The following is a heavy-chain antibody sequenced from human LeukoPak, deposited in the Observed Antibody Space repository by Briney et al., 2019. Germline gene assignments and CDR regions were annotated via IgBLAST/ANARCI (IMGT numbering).Heavy chain of an antibody. J-gene: IGHJ4*02. D-gene: IGHD3-16*01. Sequence: PSETLSLTCTVSGYSISSGYYWGWIRQPPGKGLEWIGSIYYSGSTYYNPSLKSRVTISVDTSKNQFSLKLSSVTAADTAVYYCARLRGSDWGQGTLVTVSS. CDR1: GYSISSGYY. CDR3: ARLRGSD. CDR2: IYYSGST. V-gene: IGHV4-38-2*02.